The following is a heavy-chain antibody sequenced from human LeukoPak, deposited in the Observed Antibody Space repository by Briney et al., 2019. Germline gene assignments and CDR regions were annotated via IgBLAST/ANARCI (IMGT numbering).Heavy chain of an antibody. CDR3: KNTTQSPKSIVVVPAAKHPFDY. V-gene: IGHV3-38-3*01. D-gene: IGHD2-2*01. CDR2: ISGGST. CDR1: GFTVSSNE. Sequence: GGSLRLSCAASGFTVSSNEMSWVRQAPGKGLEWVASISGGSTYYADSRKGRFTISRDNSKNTLYLQMNSLRAEDTAVYYCKNTTQSPKSIVVVPAAKHPFDYWGQGTLVTVSS. J-gene: IGHJ4*02.